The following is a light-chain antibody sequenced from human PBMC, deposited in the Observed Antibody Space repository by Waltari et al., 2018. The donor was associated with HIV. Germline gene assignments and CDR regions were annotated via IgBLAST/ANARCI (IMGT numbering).Light chain of an antibody. CDR3: SSYAGNNNWV. CDR2: QDS. V-gene: IGLV3-1*01. J-gene: IGLJ3*02. CDR1: KLGDEF. Sequence: SYELTQPPSMSVSPGQTASITCSGDKLGDEFVYWYQQRPGQSPVMVIYQDSERPSGVPNRFSGSKSGNTASLTVSGLQAEDEADYYCSSYAGNNNWVFGGGTKVTVL.